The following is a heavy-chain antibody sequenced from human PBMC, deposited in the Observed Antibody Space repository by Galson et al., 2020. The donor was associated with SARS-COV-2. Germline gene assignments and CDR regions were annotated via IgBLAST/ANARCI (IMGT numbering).Heavy chain of an antibody. J-gene: IGHJ4*02. V-gene: IGHV1-2*04. CDR3: ARETEMATFSDFDY. D-gene: IGHD5-12*01. Sequence: ASVKVSCKPSRDTFTAYYIHWVRQAPAQGLEWMGWINHNTADTNHAQKFLRWVTMTRDTSISTAYMALSRLNSDDTAVYYCARETEMATFSDFDYWGQGTLVTVSS. CDR1: RDTFTAYY. CDR2: INHNTADT.